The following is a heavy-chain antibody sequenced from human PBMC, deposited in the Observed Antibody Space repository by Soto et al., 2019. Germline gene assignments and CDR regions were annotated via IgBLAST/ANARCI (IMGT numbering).Heavy chain of an antibody. D-gene: IGHD2-2*01. J-gene: IGHJ6*02. CDR1: GGTFSSYA. CDR3: ARSHGSSTSLEIYYYYYYGMDV. Sequence: QVQLVQSGAEVKKPGSSVKVSCKASGGTFSSYAISWVRQAPGQGLEWMGGIIPISDTTNYAQKFQGRVTITADESPSTAYMELSSLRSEDTAVYYCARSHGSSTSLEIYYYYYYGMDVWGQGTTVTVSS. V-gene: IGHV1-69*01. CDR2: IIPISDTT.